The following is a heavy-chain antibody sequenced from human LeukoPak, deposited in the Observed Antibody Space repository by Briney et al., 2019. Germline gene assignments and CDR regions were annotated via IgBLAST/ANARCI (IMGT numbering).Heavy chain of an antibody. Sequence: SETLSLTCTVSGGSISSSSYYWGWIRQPPGKGLEWIGSIYYSGSTYYNPSLKSRVTISVDTSKNQFSLKLSSVTAADTAVYYCASYIRHYHGSEEGWFDPWGQGTLVTVSS. J-gene: IGHJ5*02. CDR3: ASYIRHYHGSEEGWFDP. D-gene: IGHD3-10*01. CDR1: GGSISSSSYY. V-gene: IGHV4-39*01. CDR2: IYYSGST.